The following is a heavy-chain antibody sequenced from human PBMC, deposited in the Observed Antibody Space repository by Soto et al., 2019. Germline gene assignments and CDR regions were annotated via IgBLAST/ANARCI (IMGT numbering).Heavy chain of an antibody. J-gene: IGHJ2*01. CDR3: ARDGSGHPWYFGG. Sequence: QVQLQQSGPGLVKPSQTLSLICAISGDSVSSASATWSWIRQSPSGRLEWLGRTYYRSKWHNDYAVLVKSRIALIPDHTKNQLSPALSSVNLEDTAVYFRARDGSGHPWYFGGWGRGSLVTVSS. V-gene: IGHV6-1*01. CDR1: GDSVSSASAT. CDR2: TYYRSKWHN. D-gene: IGHD2-21*01.